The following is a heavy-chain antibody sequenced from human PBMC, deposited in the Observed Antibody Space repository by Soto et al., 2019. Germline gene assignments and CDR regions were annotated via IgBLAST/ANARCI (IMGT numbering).Heavy chain of an antibody. V-gene: IGHV4-30-4*01. CDR2: IYYSGST. CDR3: ARVSWGSGSPTNAVDGMDV. J-gene: IGHJ6*02. Sequence: QVQLQESGPGLVKPSQTLSLTCTVSGGSISSGDYYWSWIRQPPGKGLEWIGYIYYSGSTYYNPSRKSRVTISVDTSKNQFSLKLSSVTAADTAVYYCARVSWGSGSPTNAVDGMDVWGQGTTVTVSS. D-gene: IGHD3-10*01. CDR1: GGSISSGDYY.